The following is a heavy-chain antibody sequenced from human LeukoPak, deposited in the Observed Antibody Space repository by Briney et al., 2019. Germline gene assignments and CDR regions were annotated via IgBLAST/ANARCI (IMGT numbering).Heavy chain of an antibody. Sequence: GGSLRLSCAASGFTFSDFAMSWVRQAPGKGLEWVSGMSASGSHTHSADFVKDRFTISRDNFKNTLYLQMNGLRVEDTAVYYCAKVRSGNNYYFDYWGQGTLVTVSS. CDR1: GFTFSDFA. J-gene: IGHJ4*02. V-gene: IGHV3-23*01. CDR2: MSASGSHT. CDR3: AKVRSGNNYYFDY. D-gene: IGHD1/OR15-1a*01.